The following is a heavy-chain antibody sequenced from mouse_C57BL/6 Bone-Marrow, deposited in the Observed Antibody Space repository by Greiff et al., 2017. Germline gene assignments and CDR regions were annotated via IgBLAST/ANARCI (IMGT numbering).Heavy chain of an antibody. CDR1: GYTFTSYW. CDR2: IDPNSGGT. V-gene: IGHV1-72*01. Sequence: QVQLKQPGAELVKPGASVKLSCKASGYTFTSYWMHWVKQRPGRGLEWIGRIDPNSGGTKYNEKFKSKATLTVDKPSSTAYMQLSSLTSEDSAVYYCAKEVYYGYDAYFDVWGTGTTVTVSS. J-gene: IGHJ1*03. CDR3: AKEVYYGYDAYFDV. D-gene: IGHD2-2*01.